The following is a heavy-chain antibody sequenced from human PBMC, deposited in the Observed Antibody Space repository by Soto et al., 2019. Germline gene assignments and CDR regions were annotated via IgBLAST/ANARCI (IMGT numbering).Heavy chain of an antibody. J-gene: IGHJ6*02. V-gene: IGHV4-31*02. Sequence: WTWIRQHPGKGLEWIGYIYHSGSAYYNPSLKSRVTISVDTSENQFSLNLRSVTAADTAVYYYARDQEVNYADYGGSDYYYGMDVWGQGTTVTVSS. D-gene: IGHD4-17*01. CDR3: ARDQEVNYADYGGSDYYYGMDV. CDR2: IYHSGSA.